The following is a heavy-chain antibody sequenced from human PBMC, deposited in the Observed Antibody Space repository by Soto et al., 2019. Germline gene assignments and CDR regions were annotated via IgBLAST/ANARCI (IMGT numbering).Heavy chain of an antibody. CDR2: IRSKAYGGTT. Sequence: GGSLRLSCTASGFTFGDYAMSWFRQAPGKGLEWVGFIRSKAYGGTTEYAASVKGRFTISRDDSKSIAYLQMNSLKTEDTAVYYCNSPYYYDSSGYYLDYWGQGTLVTVSS. D-gene: IGHD3-22*01. CDR3: NSPYYYDSSGYYLDY. V-gene: IGHV3-49*03. CDR1: GFTFGDYA. J-gene: IGHJ4*02.